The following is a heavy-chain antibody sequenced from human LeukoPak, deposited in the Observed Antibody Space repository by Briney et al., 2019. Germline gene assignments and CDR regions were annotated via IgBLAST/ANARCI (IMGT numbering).Heavy chain of an antibody. J-gene: IGHJ6*03. CDR2: INPDSGGT. CDR3: ARSGTVIVSDYYYYYMDV. V-gene: IGHV1-2*02. CDR1: GYTFTSYE. D-gene: IGHD3-16*02. Sequence: ASVKVSCRAFGYTFTSYEINGVRQATGQGFEWMGWINPDSGGTNYAQKFQGRVTMTRDTSISTAYMELSRLRSDDTAVYYCARSGTVIVSDYYYYYMDVWGKGTTVTISS.